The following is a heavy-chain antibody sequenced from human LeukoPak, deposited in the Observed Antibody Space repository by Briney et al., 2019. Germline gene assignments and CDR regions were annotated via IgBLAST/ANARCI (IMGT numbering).Heavy chain of an antibody. CDR2: INSDGSWT. CDR1: GRYW. CDR3: VSFYETY. Sequence: GGSLRLSCAASGRYWMHWVRQAPGEGLVWVSHINSDGSWTSYADSVKGRFTISKDNAKNTVYLQMSNLRVEDTAVYYCVSFYETYWGRGTLVTVSS. D-gene: IGHD2/OR15-2a*01. J-gene: IGHJ4*02. V-gene: IGHV3-74*01.